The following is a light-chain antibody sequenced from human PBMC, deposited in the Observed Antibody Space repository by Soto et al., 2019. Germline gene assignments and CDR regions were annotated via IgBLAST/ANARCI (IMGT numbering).Light chain of an antibody. CDR1: QSVSSD. CDR2: GAS. J-gene: IGKJ1*01. Sequence: EIVLTQSPATLSVSPGERATLSCRASQSVSSDLAWYHQKPGQAPRLLIYGASTRATGIPARFSGSGSGTEFTLTISSLQPEDFAVYYCQQYNNWPRTFGQGTKVDIK. V-gene: IGKV3-15*01. CDR3: QQYNNWPRT.